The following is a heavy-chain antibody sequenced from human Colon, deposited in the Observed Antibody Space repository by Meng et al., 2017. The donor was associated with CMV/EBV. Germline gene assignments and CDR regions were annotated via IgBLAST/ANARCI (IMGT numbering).Heavy chain of an antibody. J-gene: IGHJ4*02. Sequence: GESLKISCAASQFTFLTYWVNWVRQAPGKGLEWVANIQVDGSKKYYVDSVKGRFTIYRDNANDSLYLQMNSLRAEDTAVYYCARGSSWGRLDYWGQGTLVTVSS. CDR1: QFTFLTYW. CDR3: ARGSSWGRLDY. D-gene: IGHD7-27*01. CDR2: IQVDGSKK. V-gene: IGHV3-7*01.